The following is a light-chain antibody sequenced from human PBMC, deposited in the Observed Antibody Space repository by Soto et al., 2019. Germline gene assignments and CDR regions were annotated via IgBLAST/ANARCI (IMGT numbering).Light chain of an antibody. CDR1: QSISNH. J-gene: IGKJ2*01. CDR2: AAS. Sequence: DLQVTQSPSSLSASAGDRVTITCRASQSISNHLNWYQQKPGKAPKLLIYAASSLQSGVHSRFSGSGSGTDFTLSITSLQLADCATYYYHQSYIISEWYTVGQGTKLEIK. CDR3: HQSYIISEWYT. V-gene: IGKV1-39*01.